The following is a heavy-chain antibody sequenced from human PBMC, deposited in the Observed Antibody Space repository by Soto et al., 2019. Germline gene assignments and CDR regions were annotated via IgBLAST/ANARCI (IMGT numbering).Heavy chain of an antibody. D-gene: IGHD3-9*01. Sequence: GGSLRLSXAASGFTFSDYYMSWIRQAPGKGLEWVSYISSSSSYTNYADSVKGRFTISRDNAKNSLYLQMNSLRAEDTAVYYCARGPEYYDILTQFDPWGQGTLVTVSS. CDR1: GFTFSDYY. CDR3: ARGPEYYDILTQFDP. J-gene: IGHJ5*02. CDR2: ISSSSSYT. V-gene: IGHV3-11*06.